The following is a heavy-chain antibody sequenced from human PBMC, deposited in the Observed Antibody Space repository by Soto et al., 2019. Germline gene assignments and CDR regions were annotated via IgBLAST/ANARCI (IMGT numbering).Heavy chain of an antibody. V-gene: IGHV3-74*02. CDR3: ARGDCVGGTCYSSAGSFYYDMDV. CDR1: GFTFSNYW. Sequence: EVQLVESGGGLVQPGGSLRLSCAASGFTFSNYWMYWVRQAPGKGLEWVSRINSDGSVSSYADSVKGRLTISRDDVKNTLYLQVYSLRAEATAVYYCARGDCVGGTCYSSAGSFYYDMDVWGKGTTVTVFS. J-gene: IGHJ6*03. CDR2: INSDGSVS. D-gene: IGHD2-15*01.